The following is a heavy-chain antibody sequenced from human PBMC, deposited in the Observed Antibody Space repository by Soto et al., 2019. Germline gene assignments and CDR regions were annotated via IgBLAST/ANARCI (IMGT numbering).Heavy chain of an antibody. V-gene: IGHV5-51*01. CDR1: GYTFTSYW. Sequence: LGESLKISCKGSGYTFTSYWIAWVRQMPGKGLEYMGTIYPGDSDTRYSPSFQGQVTISADKSISTAYLQWISLKASDTAMYYCAKLYDRSSTYAFDIWGQGTMVTVSS. J-gene: IGHJ3*02. D-gene: IGHD3-22*01. CDR3: AKLYDRSSTYAFDI. CDR2: IYPGDSDT.